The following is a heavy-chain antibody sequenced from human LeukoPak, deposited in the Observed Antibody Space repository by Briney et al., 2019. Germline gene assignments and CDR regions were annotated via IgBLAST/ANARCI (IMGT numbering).Heavy chain of an antibody. J-gene: IGHJ6*02. D-gene: IGHD4-23*01. CDR2: IYYSGST. V-gene: IGHV4-59*01. Sequence: PSETLSLTCTVSGGSISSYYWSWIRQPPGKGLEWIGYIYYSGSTNYNPSLKSRVTISVDTSKNQFSLKLSSVTAADTAVYYCATFDYGGPYYYYGMDVWGQGTTVTVSS. CDR1: GGSISSYY. CDR3: ATFDYGGPYYYYGMDV.